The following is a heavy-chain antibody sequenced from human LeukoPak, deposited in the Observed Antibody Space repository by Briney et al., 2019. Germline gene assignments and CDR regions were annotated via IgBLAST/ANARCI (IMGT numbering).Heavy chain of an antibody. J-gene: IGHJ3*02. CDR3: ARSKREAFDI. CDR1: GFTVSGNY. D-gene: IGHD1-26*01. V-gene: IGHV3-66*01. CDR2: ISSGGST. Sequence: GGSLRLSCAASGFTVSGNYMSWVRHAPGKGLEWVSVISSGGSTYYADSVKGRFTISRDNSKNALYLQMNSLRAGDTAVYYCARSKREAFDIWGQGTMVTVSS.